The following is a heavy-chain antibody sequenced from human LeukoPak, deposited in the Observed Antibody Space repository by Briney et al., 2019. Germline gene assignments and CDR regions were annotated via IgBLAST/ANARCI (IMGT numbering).Heavy chain of an antibody. CDR3: ARGARGSGTASDY. V-gene: IGHV3-74*01. CDR1: GFTFSSYW. D-gene: IGHD3-10*01. Sequence: GGSLRLPCAASGFTFSSYWMHWVRQAPGKGLVWVSRINSDGSSTNYADSVKGRFTISRDNAKNTLHLQMNSLRAEDTAVYYCARGARGSGTASDYWGQGTLVTVSS. J-gene: IGHJ4*02. CDR2: INSDGSST.